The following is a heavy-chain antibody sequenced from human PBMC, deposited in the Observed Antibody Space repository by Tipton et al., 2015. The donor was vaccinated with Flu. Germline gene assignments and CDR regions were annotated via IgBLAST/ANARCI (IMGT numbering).Heavy chain of an antibody. CDR1: GGSFSGYY. Sequence: LRLSCAVYGGSFSGYYWSWIRQPPGKGLEWIGEINHSGSTNYNPSLKSRVTISVDTSKNQFSLKLSSVTAADTAVYYCAGCTSCYTDYYYYGMDVWGQGTTVTVSS. CDR3: AGCTSCYTDYYYYGMDV. D-gene: IGHD2-2*02. J-gene: IGHJ6*02. CDR2: INHSGST. V-gene: IGHV4-34*01.